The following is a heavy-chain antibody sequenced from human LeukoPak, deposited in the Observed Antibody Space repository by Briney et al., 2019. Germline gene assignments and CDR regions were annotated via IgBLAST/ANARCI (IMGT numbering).Heavy chain of an antibody. CDR3: ATMPYGGNSGRNWFDP. CDR1: GYTFTTYA. Sequence: ASVKVSCKASGYTFTTYAMHWVRQAPGQRLEWMGWINTGNGDTKYSQKFQGRVTVTRDTSASTAYMELSSLRSEDTAVYYCATMPYGGNSGRNWFDPWGQGTLVTVSS. CDR2: INTGNGDT. J-gene: IGHJ5*02. V-gene: IGHV1-3*04. D-gene: IGHD4-23*01.